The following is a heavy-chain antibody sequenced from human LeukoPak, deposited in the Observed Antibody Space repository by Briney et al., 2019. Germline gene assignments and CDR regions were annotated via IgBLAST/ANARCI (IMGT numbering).Heavy chain of an antibody. CDR2: ISSSSSYI. Sequence: GGSLRLSCAASGFTFSSYNMHCVRQAQGKGMAWVSSISSSSSYIYYAASVKGRFTISRDNVKRSLYRQMNSLRAEDEDVYYCGREGIDGDYDPAYYYYGVEVWGEGTTVTVCS. D-gene: IGHD4-17*01. CDR1: GFTFSSYN. V-gene: IGHV3-21*01. CDR3: GREGIDGDYDPAYYYYGVEV. J-gene: IGHJ6*04.